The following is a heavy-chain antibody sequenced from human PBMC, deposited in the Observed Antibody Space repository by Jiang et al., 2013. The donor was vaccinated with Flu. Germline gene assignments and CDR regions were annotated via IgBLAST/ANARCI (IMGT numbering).Heavy chain of an antibody. Sequence: LLKPSETLSLTCAVYGGSFSGYYWSWIRQPPGKGLEWIGEINHSGSTNYNPSLKSRVTISVDTSKNQFSLKLSSVTAADTAVYYCARGGYDYVWGSYRSRPPDYWGQGTLVTVSS. V-gene: IGHV4-34*01. J-gene: IGHJ4*02. CDR1: GGSFSGYY. D-gene: IGHD3-16*02. CDR3: ARGGYDYVWGSYRSRPPDY. CDR2: INHSGST.